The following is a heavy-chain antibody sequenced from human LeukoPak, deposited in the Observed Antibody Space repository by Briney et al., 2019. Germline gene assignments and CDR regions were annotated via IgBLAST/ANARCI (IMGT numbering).Heavy chain of an antibody. CDR3: ARGSLYGEYVFDY. Sequence: SQTLSLTCTVSGGSISSGSYYWSWVRQPAGKGLEWIGHIYTSGSTNHNPSLKSRVTISVDTSKNQFSLKLSSVTAADTAVFFCARGSLYGEYVFDYWGQGTLVTVSS. D-gene: IGHD4-17*01. CDR1: GGSISSGSYY. CDR2: IYTSGST. J-gene: IGHJ4*02. V-gene: IGHV4-61*09.